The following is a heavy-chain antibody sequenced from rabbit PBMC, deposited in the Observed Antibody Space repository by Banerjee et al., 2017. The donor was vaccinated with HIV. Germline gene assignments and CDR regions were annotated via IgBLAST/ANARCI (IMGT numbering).Heavy chain of an antibody. Sequence: STYYASWVNGRFTISSHNAQNTLYLQLNSLTAADTATYFCARSASGYAGYGYTFPFNLWGQGTLVTVS. V-gene: IGHV1S7*01. CDR3: ARSASGYAGYGYTFPFNL. J-gene: IGHJ4*01. CDR2: ST. D-gene: IGHD6-1*01.